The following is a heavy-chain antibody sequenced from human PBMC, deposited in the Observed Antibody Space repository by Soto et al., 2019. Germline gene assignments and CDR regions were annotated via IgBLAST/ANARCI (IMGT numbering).Heavy chain of an antibody. CDR1: GFTFSTYW. Sequence: VQLVESGGGLVQPGGSLRLSCAATGFTFSTYWMHWVRQGPGKGLVWVSRISTDGSSATYADSVKGRFTISRDNAKNTLDLQMNSLSAEDTAVYYCARATGSNHPFDYWGQGTLVTVSS. CDR3: ARATGSNHPFDY. D-gene: IGHD2-2*01. J-gene: IGHJ4*02. CDR2: ISTDGSSA. V-gene: IGHV3-74*02.